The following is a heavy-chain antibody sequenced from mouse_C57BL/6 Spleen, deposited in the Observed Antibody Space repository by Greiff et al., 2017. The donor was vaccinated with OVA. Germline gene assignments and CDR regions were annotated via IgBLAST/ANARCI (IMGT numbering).Heavy chain of an antibody. V-gene: IGHV1-64*01. Sequence: VQLQQPGAELVKPGASVKLSCKASGYTFTSYWMHWVKQRPGPGLEWIGMIHPNSGSTKYNEKFQSKATLTVDKSSSTAYMQLSSLTSEDSAVYYWALDGNYVDYFDYWGQGTTLTVSS. CDR3: ALDGNYVDYFDY. D-gene: IGHD2-1*01. CDR1: GYTFTSYW. J-gene: IGHJ2*01. CDR2: IHPNSGST.